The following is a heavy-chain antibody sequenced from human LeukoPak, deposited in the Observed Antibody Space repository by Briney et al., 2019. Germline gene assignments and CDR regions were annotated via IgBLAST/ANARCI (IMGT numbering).Heavy chain of an antibody. Sequence: GESLKISCKVSGFSFTNYCIGWVRQMPGQGLEWMGIIYPADSDARYSPSFQGQVTISADESIYTAYLQWNSLKASDTATYYCARRSVTASYTYFDYWGPGTLVTVSS. V-gene: IGHV5-51*01. CDR2: IYPADSDA. CDR1: GFSFTNYC. J-gene: IGHJ4*02. CDR3: ARRSVTASYTYFDY. D-gene: IGHD2-21*02.